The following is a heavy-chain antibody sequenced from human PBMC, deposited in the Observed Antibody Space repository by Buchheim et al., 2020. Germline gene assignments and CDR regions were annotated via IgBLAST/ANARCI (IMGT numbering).Heavy chain of an antibody. V-gene: IGHV4-34*01. CDR2: INHSGST. CDR3: ARGHPLYYDFWSGYYPPVY. CDR1: GGSFSGYY. D-gene: IGHD3-3*01. J-gene: IGHJ4*02. Sequence: QVQLQQWGAGLLKPSETLSLTCAVYGGSFSGYYWSWIRQPPGKGLEWIGEINHSGSTNYNPSLKSRVTISVDTSKNQFSLKLSSVTAADTAVYYCARGHPLYYDFWSGYYPPVYWGQGTL.